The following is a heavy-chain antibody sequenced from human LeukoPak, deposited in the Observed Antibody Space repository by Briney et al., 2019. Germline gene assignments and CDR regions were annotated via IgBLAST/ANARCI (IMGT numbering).Heavy chain of an antibody. CDR1: GGSISSSSYY. Sequence: SETLSLTCTVSGGSISSSSYYWGWIRQPPGKGLEWIGSIYYSGSTYYNPSLKGRVTISVDTSKNQFSLKLSSVTAADTAVYYCARLTPRVDTAMADYYYYYGMDVWGQGTTVTVSS. V-gene: IGHV4-39*01. J-gene: IGHJ6*02. CDR2: IYYSGST. D-gene: IGHD5-18*01. CDR3: ARLTPRVDTAMADYYYYYGMDV.